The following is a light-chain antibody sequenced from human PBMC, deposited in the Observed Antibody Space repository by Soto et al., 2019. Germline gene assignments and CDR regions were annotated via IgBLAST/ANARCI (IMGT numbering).Light chain of an antibody. Sequence: QSALTQPASVSGSPGQSVTISCTGTSSDIGAYKYVSWYQHHPGKSPRLMIYEVSNRPSGVSNRFSASKSGNTASLTISGLQAEDEADYYCSSYAGSNNRYVFGTGTKLTVL. CDR1: SSDIGAYKY. V-gene: IGLV2-14*01. CDR3: SSYAGSNNRYV. J-gene: IGLJ1*01. CDR2: EVS.